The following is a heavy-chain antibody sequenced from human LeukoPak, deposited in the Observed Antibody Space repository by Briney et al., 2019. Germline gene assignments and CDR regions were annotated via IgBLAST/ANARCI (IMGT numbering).Heavy chain of an antibody. V-gene: IGHV4-59*01. J-gene: IGHJ3*02. CDR2: IYYSEIT. Sequence: PSETLSLTCTVSGGSISSYYWSWIRQPPGKGLEWIGYIYYSEITNYNPSLKSRVTISVDTSKNQFSLKLSSVTAADTAVYYCARGRTDAFDIWGQGTMVTVSS. CDR1: GGSISSYY. CDR3: ARGRTDAFDI.